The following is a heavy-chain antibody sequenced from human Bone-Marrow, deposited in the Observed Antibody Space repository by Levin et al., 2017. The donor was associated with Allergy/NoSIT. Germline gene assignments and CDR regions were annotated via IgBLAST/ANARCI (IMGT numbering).Heavy chain of an antibody. CDR3: ARRSSPRGGWIDY. Sequence: GESLKISCAASGFTINSYIMTWVRQAPGKGLEWVSAIAGGDGTTFYADSVKGRFTISRDDSKNTLFLQMDSLRDDDTAVYFCARRSSPRGGWIDYWGQGTLVTVSS. V-gene: IGHV3-23*01. CDR1: GFTINSYI. D-gene: IGHD5-24*01. J-gene: IGHJ4*02. CDR2: IAGGDGTT.